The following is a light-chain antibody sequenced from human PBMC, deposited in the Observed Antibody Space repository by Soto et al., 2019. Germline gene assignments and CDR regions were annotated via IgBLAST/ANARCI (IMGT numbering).Light chain of an antibody. Sequence: EIVLTQSPGTLSLSPGERATLSCRASQSVSSSYLAWYQQKPGQTPRLLIYGASSRATGIPDRLSGSGSGTDFTLTISRLEPEDFAVYYCQQCGSSPPYTFGQGTKLEIK. J-gene: IGKJ2*01. CDR3: QQCGSSPPYT. CDR1: QSVSSSY. V-gene: IGKV3-20*01. CDR2: GAS.